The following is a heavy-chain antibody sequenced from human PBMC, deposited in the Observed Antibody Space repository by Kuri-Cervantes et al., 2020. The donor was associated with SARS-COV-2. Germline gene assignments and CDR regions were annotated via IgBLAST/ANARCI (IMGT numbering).Heavy chain of an antibody. D-gene: IGHD1-1*01. V-gene: IGHV4-59*01. J-gene: IGHJ4*02. CDR1: GGSFSGYY. CDR2: IYYSGST. CDR3: ARDRLAPQNWNRFDY. Sequence: SQTLSLTCAVYGGSFSGYYWSRIRQPPGKGLEWIGYIYYSGSTNYNPSLKSRVTISVDTSKNQFSLKLSSVTAADTAVYYCARDRLAPQNWNRFDYWGQGTLVTVSS.